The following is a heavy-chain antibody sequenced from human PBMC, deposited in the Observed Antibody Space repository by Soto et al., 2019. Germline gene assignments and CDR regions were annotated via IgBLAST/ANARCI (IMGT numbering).Heavy chain of an antibody. V-gene: IGHV1-69*13. Sequence: RASVKVSCKASGGTFSSYAISWVRQAPGQGLEWMGGIIPIFGTANYAQKFQGRVTITADESTSTAYMELSSLRSEDTAVYYCASVPEYYYDRGDAFDIWGQGTMVTV. D-gene: IGHD3-22*01. J-gene: IGHJ3*02. CDR1: GGTFSSYA. CDR3: ASVPEYYYDRGDAFDI. CDR2: IIPIFGTA.